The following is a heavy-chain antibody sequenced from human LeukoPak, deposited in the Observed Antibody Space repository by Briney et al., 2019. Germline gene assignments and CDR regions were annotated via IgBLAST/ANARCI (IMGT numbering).Heavy chain of an antibody. V-gene: IGHV2-5*01. CDR2: IYWNDDK. CDR3: AHRMVTAMPEY. D-gene: IGHD2-21*02. Sequence: SGPTLVQPTRPLTLTYNFSGFSLRTGAVGVGWVRQPPEKALEWLALIYWNDDKRYSPSLKSRLTITKDTSKNQVVLTMTNMDPVDTATYYCAHRMVTAMPEYWGQGTLVTVSS. J-gene: IGHJ4*02. CDR1: GFSLRTGAVG.